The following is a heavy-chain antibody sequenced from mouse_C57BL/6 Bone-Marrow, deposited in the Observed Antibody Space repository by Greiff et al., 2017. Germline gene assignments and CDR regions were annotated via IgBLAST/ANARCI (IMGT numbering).Heavy chain of an antibody. CDR2: IDPENGDT. J-gene: IGHJ3*01. CDR1: GFNIKDDY. CDR3: TRSAY. V-gene: IGHV14-4*01. Sequence: VQLKQSGAELVRPGASVKLSCTASGFNIKDDYMHWVKQRPEQGLEWIGWIDPENGDTEYASKFTGKATITVDTSSNTAYLQHSSLTSEDTAVYYCTRSAYWGQGTLVTVSA.